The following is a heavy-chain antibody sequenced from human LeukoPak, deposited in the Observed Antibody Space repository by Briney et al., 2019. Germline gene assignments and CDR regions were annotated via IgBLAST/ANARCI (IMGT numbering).Heavy chain of an antibody. CDR3: AKPTSSYSSGWYYFDY. Sequence: GGSLRLPCAASGFTFSSYAMSWVRQAPGKGLEWVSAISGSGGSTYYADSVKGRFTISRDNSKNTLYLQMNSLRAEDTAVYYCAKPTSSYSSGWYYFDYWGQGTLVTVSS. V-gene: IGHV3-23*01. CDR1: GFTFSSYA. J-gene: IGHJ4*02. CDR2: ISGSGGST. D-gene: IGHD6-19*01.